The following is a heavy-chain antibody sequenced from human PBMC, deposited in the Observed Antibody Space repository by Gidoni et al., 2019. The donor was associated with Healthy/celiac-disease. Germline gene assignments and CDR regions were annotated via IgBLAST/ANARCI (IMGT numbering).Heavy chain of an antibody. J-gene: IGHJ4*02. CDR3: AKCMVRGVIIPFDY. CDR1: GLTCSSYA. D-gene: IGHD3-10*01. Sequence: EVQLLDSGGGLVQPGGSLRLSCAASGLTCSSYAMSWVRQAPGKGLEWVSAISGSGGSTYYADSVKGRFTSSRDNSKNTLYLQMNSLRAEDTAVYYCAKCMVRGVIIPFDYWGQGTLVTVSS. CDR2: ISGSGGST. V-gene: IGHV3-23*01.